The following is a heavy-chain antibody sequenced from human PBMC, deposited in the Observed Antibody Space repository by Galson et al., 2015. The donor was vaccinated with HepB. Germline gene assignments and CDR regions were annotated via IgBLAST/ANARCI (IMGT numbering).Heavy chain of an antibody. CDR3: AGHAVAAPLAPFDP. D-gene: IGHD6-13*01. CDR2: IAPSDSYT. Sequence: QSGAEVKKPGESLRISCKGSGYSFNNYWISWVRQMPGKGLEWMGTIAPSDSYTPYSPSFQGHVTLSADKSISTAYLQWGSLKASDTAMYYCAGHAVAAPLAPFDPWGQGTLVTVSS. V-gene: IGHV5-10-1*01. J-gene: IGHJ5*02. CDR1: GYSFNNYW.